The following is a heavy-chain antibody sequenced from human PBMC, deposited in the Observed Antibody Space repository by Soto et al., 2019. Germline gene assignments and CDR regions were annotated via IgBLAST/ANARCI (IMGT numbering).Heavy chain of an antibody. CDR1: GGSISSGGYS. V-gene: IGHV4-30-2*01. Sequence: PSETLSLTCAVSGGSISSGGYSWSWIRQPPGKGLEWIGYVYHSGSTYYNPSLKSRVTISVDRSKNQFSLKLSSVTAADTAVYYCARVPDRWGQGTLVTVSS. CDR2: VYHSGST. J-gene: IGHJ5*02. D-gene: IGHD2-2*01. CDR3: ARVPDR.